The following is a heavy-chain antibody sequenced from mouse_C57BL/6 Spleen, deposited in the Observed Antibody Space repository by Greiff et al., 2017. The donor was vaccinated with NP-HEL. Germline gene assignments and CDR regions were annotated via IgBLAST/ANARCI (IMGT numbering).Heavy chain of an antibody. CDR1: GYSITSGYY. J-gene: IGHJ3*01. CDR2: ISYDGSN. V-gene: IGHV3-6*01. Sequence: EVQLQESGPGLVKPSQSLSLTCSVTGYSITSGYYWNWIRQFPGNKLEWMGYISYDGSNNYNPSLKNRISITRDTSKNQFFLKLNSVTTEDTATYYCARDEGRLGFAYWGQGTLVTVSA. CDR3: ARDEGRLGFAY. D-gene: IGHD3-3*01.